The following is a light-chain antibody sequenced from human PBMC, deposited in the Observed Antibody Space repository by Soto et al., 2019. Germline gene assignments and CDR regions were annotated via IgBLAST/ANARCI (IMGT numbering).Light chain of an antibody. CDR3: QQYGNLPPKVT. Sequence: DIQMTQSPSSLSASVGDRVTITCQASQDISTYLNWYQQKPGKAPNLLIYAASNLETGVPSRFSESGSGTDFTFTISSLQPEDFATYYCQQYGNLPPKVTFGGGTKVEIK. CDR1: QDISTY. CDR2: AAS. J-gene: IGKJ4*01. V-gene: IGKV1-33*01.